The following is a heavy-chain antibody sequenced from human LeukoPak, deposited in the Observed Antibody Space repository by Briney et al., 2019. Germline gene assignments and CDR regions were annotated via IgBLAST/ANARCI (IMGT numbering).Heavy chain of an antibody. CDR3: AKDVVGYCSSTSCFGFDY. Sequence: GGTLRLSCAASGFTFSSYGMHWVRQVPGKGLEWVAVISYDAKSNYHVDSVKGRFTISRDNSKNTLYLQMNSLRAEDTAVYYCAKDVVGYCSSTSCFGFDYWGQGTLVTVSS. CDR1: GFTFSSYG. J-gene: IGHJ4*02. D-gene: IGHD2-2*01. V-gene: IGHV3-30*18. CDR2: ISYDAKSN.